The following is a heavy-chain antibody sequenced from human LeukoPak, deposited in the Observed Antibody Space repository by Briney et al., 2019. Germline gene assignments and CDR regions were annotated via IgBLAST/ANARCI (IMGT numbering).Heavy chain of an antibody. V-gene: IGHV4-61*02. CDR3: RGVRFGELFDY. CDR1: GGSISSGGYY. J-gene: IGHJ4*02. Sequence: PSQTLSLTCTVSGGSISSGGYYWSWIRQPAGKGLEWIGRIYTSGSTNYNPSLKSRVTMSVDTSKNQFSLQLSSVTAADTAVYYCRGVRFGELFDYWSQGTLVTVSS. CDR2: IYTSGST. D-gene: IGHD3-10*01.